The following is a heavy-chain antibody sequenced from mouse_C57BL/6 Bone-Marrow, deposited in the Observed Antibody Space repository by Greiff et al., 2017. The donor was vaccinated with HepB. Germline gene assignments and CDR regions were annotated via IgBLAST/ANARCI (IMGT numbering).Heavy chain of an antibody. CDR3: ARDIYYYGSSSSYYAMDY. CDR2: IYPRSGNT. J-gene: IGHJ4*01. D-gene: IGHD1-1*01. Sequence: QVQLQQSGAELARPGASVKLSCKASGYTFTSYGISWVKQRTGQGLEWIGEIYPRSGNTYYNEKFKGKATLTADKSSSTAYMELRRLTSEDSAVYFCARDIYYYGSSSSYYAMDYWGQGTSVTVSS. CDR1: GYTFTSYG. V-gene: IGHV1-81*01.